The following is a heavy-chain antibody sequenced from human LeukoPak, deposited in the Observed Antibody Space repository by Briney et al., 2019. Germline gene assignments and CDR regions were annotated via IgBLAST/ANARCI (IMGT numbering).Heavy chain of an antibody. CDR2: ISNSGGIT. J-gene: IGHJ5*02. D-gene: IGHD3-22*01. CDR3: AKGSSGYFADL. CDR1: GFTLSSYG. V-gene: IGHV3-23*01. Sequence: GGSLRLSCEAPGFTLSSYGMNSVRPAPGKGVERVSAISNSGGITHYADSVKGRVTISRDKSKSTLFLQMNSLRAEDTALYYCAKGSSGYFADLWGQGTLVTVSS.